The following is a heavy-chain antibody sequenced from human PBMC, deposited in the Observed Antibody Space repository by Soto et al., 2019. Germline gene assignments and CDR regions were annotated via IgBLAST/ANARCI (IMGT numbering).Heavy chain of an antibody. D-gene: IGHD5-12*01. CDR2: IYPSDSHT. J-gene: IGHJ6*02. V-gene: IGHV5-51*01. CDR1: GYSFTSYW. Sequence: TGESLKISCEGSGYSFTSYWIGWVRQMPGKGLEWMGIIYPSDSHTTYSPSFQGQVTISADKSISTAYMELSRLRSDDTAVYYCASGEYSGYPYYYGMDVWGQGTTVTVSS. CDR3: ASGEYSGYPYYYGMDV.